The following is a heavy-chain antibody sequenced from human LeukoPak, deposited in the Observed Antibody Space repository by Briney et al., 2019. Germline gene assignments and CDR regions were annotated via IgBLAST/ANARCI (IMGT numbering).Heavy chain of an antibody. CDR1: GYDFPTYW. D-gene: IGHD2-15*01. Sequence: GESLKISCKGSGYDFPTYWIGWVRQMPGRGLEWMGIIYPGDSDTRYSPSFQGQVTISADKSISTAYLQWSSLKASDTAMYYCARAKYCSGGTCYAEYWDQGTLVTVSS. V-gene: IGHV5-51*01. J-gene: IGHJ4*02. CDR2: IYPGDSDT. CDR3: ARAKYCSGGTCYAEY.